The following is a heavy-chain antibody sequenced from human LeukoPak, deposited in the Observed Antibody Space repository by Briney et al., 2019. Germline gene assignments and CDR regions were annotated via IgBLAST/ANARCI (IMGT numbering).Heavy chain of an antibody. Sequence: GGTLRLSCAASGFTFSNYWMIWVRQAPGKGLEWVGNIKQDGSEKRYADSVRGRFSISRDNAQTSLYLQMNSLRAEDTAVYYCARASDPWLQLTWGQGTLVTVSS. D-gene: IGHD5-24*01. J-gene: IGHJ5*02. V-gene: IGHV3-7*05. CDR3: ARASDPWLQLT. CDR1: GFTFSNYW. CDR2: IKQDGSEK.